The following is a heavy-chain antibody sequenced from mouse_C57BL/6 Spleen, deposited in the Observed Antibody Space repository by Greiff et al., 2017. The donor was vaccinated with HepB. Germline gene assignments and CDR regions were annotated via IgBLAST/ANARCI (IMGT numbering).Heavy chain of an antibody. CDR2: IRNKANGYTT. J-gene: IGHJ4*01. CDR3: VKAVPLRRSSLYYAMDY. V-gene: IGHV7-4*01. CDR1: GFTFTDYY. Sequence: EVQRVESGGGLVQPGASLRLSCAASGFTFTDYYMSWVRQPPGKAPEWLALIRNKANGYTTEYTASVKGRFTISRDNSQNILYLQMNTLRAEDSATYYCVKAVPLRRSSLYYAMDYWGQGTSVTVSS. D-gene: IGHD2-12*01.